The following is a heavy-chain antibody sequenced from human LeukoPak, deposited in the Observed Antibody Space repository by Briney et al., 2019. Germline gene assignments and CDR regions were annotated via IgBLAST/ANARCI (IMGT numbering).Heavy chain of an antibody. CDR3: ARASPRFSSVWYSDYFDY. CDR1: SASLSSSYY. CDR2: IYYSGTT. V-gene: IGHV4-39*07. Sequence: PSETLSLTCTVSSASLSSSYYWGWIRQPPGKGLDWIGSIYYSGTTFYNPSLKSRVTISVDTSKNQFSLKLNSLTAADTAVYYCARASPRFSSVWYSDYFDYWGQGTLVTVSS. J-gene: IGHJ4*02. D-gene: IGHD6-13*01.